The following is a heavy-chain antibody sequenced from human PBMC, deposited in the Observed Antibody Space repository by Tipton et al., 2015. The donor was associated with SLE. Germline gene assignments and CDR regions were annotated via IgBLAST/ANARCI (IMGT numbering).Heavy chain of an antibody. V-gene: IGHV4-59*11. CDR1: GVSINSHH. J-gene: IGHJ6*02. Sequence: TLSLTCTVSGVSINSHHWSWVRQPPGKGLEWIGYIDYTGSTKYNPSLRSRVTISLDKSKSQFSLNLRSVISADMALYYCVRAYRRDGMNVWGQGTTVAVFS. D-gene: IGHD5-24*01. CDR3: VRAYRRDGMNV. CDR2: IDYTGST.